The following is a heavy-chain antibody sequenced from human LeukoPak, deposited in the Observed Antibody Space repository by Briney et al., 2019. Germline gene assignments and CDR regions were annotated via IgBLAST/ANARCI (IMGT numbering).Heavy chain of an antibody. D-gene: IGHD3-9*01. V-gene: IGHV4-34*01. J-gene: IGHJ6*04. CDR3: ASRSALTGYLYYYYGMDV. Sequence: SETLSLTCAVYGGSFSGYYWGWIRQPPGKGLEWIGEINHSGSTNYNPSLKGRVTISVDTSKNQFSLKLSSVTAADTAVYYCASRSALTGYLYYYYGMDVWGKGTTVTVSS. CDR2: INHSGST. CDR1: GGSFSGYY.